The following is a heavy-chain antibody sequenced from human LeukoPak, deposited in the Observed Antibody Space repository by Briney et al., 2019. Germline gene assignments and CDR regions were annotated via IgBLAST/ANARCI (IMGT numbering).Heavy chain of an antibody. CDR3: AKAAILSQASWFDP. CDR1: GFTFSSSA. J-gene: IGHJ5*02. CDR2: ISGSGGST. D-gene: IGHD2-15*01. Sequence: GGSLRLSCAASGFTFSSSAMSWVRQAPGKGLEWVSVISGSGGSTYYADSVKGRFTISRDNSKNTLYLQMNSLRAEDTAVYYCAKAAILSQASWFDPWGQGTLVTVSS. V-gene: IGHV3-23*01.